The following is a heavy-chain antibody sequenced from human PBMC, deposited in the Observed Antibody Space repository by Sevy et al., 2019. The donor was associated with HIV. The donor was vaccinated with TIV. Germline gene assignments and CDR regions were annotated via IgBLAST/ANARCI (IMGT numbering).Heavy chain of an antibody. CDR1: GGTFSSYA. CDR3: ASQDYYYGMDV. J-gene: IGHJ6*02. Sequence: ASVKVSCKASGGTFSSYAISWVRQAPGQGLEWMGGIIPIFGTANYAQKFQGRVTITADESTSTAYMELSSLRSDATAVYYRASQDYYYGMDVWGQGTTVTVSS. CDR2: IIPIFGTA. V-gene: IGHV1-69*13.